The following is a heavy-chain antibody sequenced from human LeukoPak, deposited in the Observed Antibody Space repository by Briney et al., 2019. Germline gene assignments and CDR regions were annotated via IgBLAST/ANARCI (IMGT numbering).Heavy chain of an antibody. CDR1: GGSISTYY. CDR2: IYTSGST. J-gene: IGHJ4*02. CDR3: ASGDYRGQGY. Sequence: SETLSLTCTVSGGSISTYYWTSIRQPSVKGLEWIGRIYTSGSTNYNPSLKSRVTISVDTSKNQFSLKLSSVTAADAAVYYCASGDYRGQGYWGQGTLVTVSS. V-gene: IGHV4-4*07. D-gene: IGHD4-17*01.